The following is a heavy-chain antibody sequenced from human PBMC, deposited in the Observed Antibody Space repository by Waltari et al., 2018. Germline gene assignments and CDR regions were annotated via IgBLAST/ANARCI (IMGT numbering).Heavy chain of an antibody. V-gene: IGHV3-23*03. CDR1: GFTFSSYA. Sequence: EVQLLESGGGLVQPGGSLRLSCAASGFTFSSYAMSWVRQAPGKGLEWVSVIYSGGSTYYADSVKGRFTISRDNSKNTLYLQMNSLRAEDTAVYYCAKKESNLPFGYMDVWGKGTTVTVSS. J-gene: IGHJ6*03. D-gene: IGHD3-10*01. CDR2: IYSGGST. CDR3: AKKESNLPFGYMDV.